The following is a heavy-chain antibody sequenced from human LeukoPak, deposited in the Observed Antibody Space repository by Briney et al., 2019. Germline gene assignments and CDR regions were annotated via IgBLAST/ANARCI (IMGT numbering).Heavy chain of an antibody. D-gene: IGHD2-2*01. J-gene: IGHJ4*02. CDR2: INPNSGGT. Sequence: ASVKVSCKASGYTFTGYYMHWVRQAPGQGLEWMGWINPNSGGTNYAQKFQGRVTMTRDTSISTAYMELSRLRSDDTAVYYCARALGLRSSTSCYDYWGQGTLVTVSS. V-gene: IGHV1-2*02. CDR3: ARALGLRSSTSCYDY. CDR1: GYTFTGYY.